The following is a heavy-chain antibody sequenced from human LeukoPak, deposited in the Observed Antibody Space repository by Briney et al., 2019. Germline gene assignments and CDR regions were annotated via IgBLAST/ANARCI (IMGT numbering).Heavy chain of an antibody. V-gene: IGHV1-58*01. J-gene: IGHJ4*02. CDR2: IVVGSGNT. CDR3: AAPYCTNGVCWFDY. Sequence: SVTVSCKASGFTFTSSAVQWVRRARGQRLEWIGWIVVGSGNTNYAQKFQERVTITRDMSTSTAYMELSSLRSEDTAVYYCAAPYCTNGVCWFDYWGQGTLVTVSS. CDR1: GFTFTSSA. D-gene: IGHD2-8*01.